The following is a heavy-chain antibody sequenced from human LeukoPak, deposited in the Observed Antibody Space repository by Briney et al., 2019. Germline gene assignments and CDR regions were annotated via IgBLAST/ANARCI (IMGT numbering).Heavy chain of an antibody. D-gene: IGHD5-12*01. V-gene: IGHV3-21*01. J-gene: IGHJ4*01. CDR2: ISSSSSYI. Sequence: PGGSLRLSCAASGFTFSSYSMNWVRQAPGKGLECVSSISSSSSYIYYADSVKGRFTISRDNAKNSLYLQMNSLRAEDTAVYYCARIPGGYDFDFEFDYWGHGNLVTVSS. CDR3: ARIPGGYDFDFEFDY. CDR1: GFTFSSYS.